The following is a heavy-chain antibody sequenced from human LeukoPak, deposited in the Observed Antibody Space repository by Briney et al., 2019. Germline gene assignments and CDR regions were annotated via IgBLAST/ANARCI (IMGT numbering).Heavy chain of an antibody. CDR2: INHSGST. V-gene: IGHV4-34*01. CDR1: GGSFSGYY. D-gene: IGHD6-19*01. J-gene: IGHJ4*02. CDR3: AREVTVAGTGY. Sequence: SETLSLTCAVYGGSFSGYYWSWIRQPPGKGLEWIGEINHSGSTNYNPSLKSRVTISVDTSKNQFSLKLSSVTAADTAVYYCAREVTVAGTGYWGQGTLVTVSS.